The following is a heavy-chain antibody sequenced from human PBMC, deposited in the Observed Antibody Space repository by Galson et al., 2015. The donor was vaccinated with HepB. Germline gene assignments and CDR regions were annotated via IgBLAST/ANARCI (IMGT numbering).Heavy chain of an antibody. V-gene: IGHV1-18*04. CDR1: GYTFTSYG. J-gene: IGHJ4*02. CDR3: ARDPNFVAGTPHRNFDY. D-gene: IGHD6-19*01. Sequence: SVKVSCKASGYTFTSYGISWVRQAPGQGLEWMGWISAYNGNTNYAQKLQGRVTMTTDTSTSTAYMELRSLRSDDTAVYYCARDPNFVAGTPHRNFDYWGQGTLVTVSS. CDR2: ISAYNGNT.